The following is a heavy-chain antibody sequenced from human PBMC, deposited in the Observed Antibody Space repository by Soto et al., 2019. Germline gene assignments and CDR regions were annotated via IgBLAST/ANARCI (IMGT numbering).Heavy chain of an antibody. CDR2: IVVGSGNT. J-gene: IGHJ6*02. CDR3: AAYSNVPDDGLWGMDV. D-gene: IGHD1-26*01. V-gene: IGHV1-58*01. CDR1: GFTFTSSA. Sequence: GASVKVSCKASGFTFTSSAGQWVRQARGQRLEWIGWIVVGSGNTNYAQKFQERVTITRDMSTSTAYMELSSLRSEDTAVYYCAAYSNVPDDGLWGMDVWGQGTTVTVSS.